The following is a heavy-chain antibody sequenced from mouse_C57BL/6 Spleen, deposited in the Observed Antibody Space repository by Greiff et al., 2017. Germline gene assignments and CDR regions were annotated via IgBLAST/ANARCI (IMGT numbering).Heavy chain of an antibody. CDR3: ARSGRSSRDYDDDY. J-gene: IGHJ2*01. V-gene: IGHV1-81*01. Sequence: QVHVKQSGAELARPGASVKLSCKASGYTFTSYGISWVKQRTGQGLEWIGEIYPRSGNTYYNEKFKGKATLTADKSSSTAYVELRSLTSEDSAVYVCARSGRSSRDYDDDYWGQGTTLTVSS. CDR2: IYPRSGNT. CDR1: GYTFTSYG. D-gene: IGHD2-4*01.